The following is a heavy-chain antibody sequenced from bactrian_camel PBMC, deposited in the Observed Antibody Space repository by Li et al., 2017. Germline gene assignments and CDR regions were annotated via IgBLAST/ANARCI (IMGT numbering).Heavy chain of an antibody. Sequence: VQLVESGGVLVQPGGSLRLSCVASGFTLSTHDMTWVRQAPGKGLEWVSTIGSGGGTTYYADSVKGRTTISRANAKNTVNLQMNSLKPEDTAMYYCAAASLSAACDCSGGNCSTLLGDEFARWGQGTQVTVS. D-gene: IGHD2*01. CDR2: IGSGGGTT. CDR1: GFTLSTHD. V-gene: IGHV3S40*01. CDR3: AAASLSAACDCSGGNCSTLLGDEFAR. J-gene: IGHJ4*01.